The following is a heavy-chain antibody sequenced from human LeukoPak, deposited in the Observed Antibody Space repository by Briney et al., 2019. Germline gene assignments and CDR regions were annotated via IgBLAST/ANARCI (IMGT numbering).Heavy chain of an antibody. D-gene: IGHD3-3*01. CDR3: TRGSIGGWFDP. CDR2: TYYRSKWFK. Sequence: SQTLSLTCAIGGEGVSSNSAAWNWVRLSPSRGLEWLGRTYYRSKWFKEYASSVKSRIILNSDTSRNEVSLHLHSVTPEDTAVYYCTRGSIGGWFDPWGQGTPVTVSS. J-gene: IGHJ5*02. CDR1: GEGVSSNSAA. V-gene: IGHV6-1*01.